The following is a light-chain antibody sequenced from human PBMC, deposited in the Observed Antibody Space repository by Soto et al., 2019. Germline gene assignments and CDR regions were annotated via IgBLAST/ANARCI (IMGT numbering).Light chain of an antibody. CDR1: QSVTNSD. V-gene: IGKV3-20*01. CDR2: DAS. J-gene: IGKJ4*01. CDR3: QQHGSSPPT. Sequence: EIVLTQSPGTLSLSPGERATLSCRASQSVTNSDLAWYQQKPGQAPRLLIYDASSRATGIPDRFSGSGSGTDFTLTISRLEPEDFAVYYCQQHGSSPPTFGGGTKVEIK.